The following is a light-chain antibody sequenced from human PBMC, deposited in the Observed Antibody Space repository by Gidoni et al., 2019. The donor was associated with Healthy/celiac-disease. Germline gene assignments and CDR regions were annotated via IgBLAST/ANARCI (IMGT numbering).Light chain of an antibody. CDR1: QSVSSY. J-gene: IGKJ3*01. CDR2: DAS. Sequence: IVLTQSPATLSLSPGERATLSCRASQSVSSYLAWYQQKPGQAPRLRIDDASNRATCIPARFSGSGSGTDFTLTISSLEPEDFAVYYCQQRSNWPPGFGPXTKVDIK. CDR3: QQRSNWPPG. V-gene: IGKV3-11*01.